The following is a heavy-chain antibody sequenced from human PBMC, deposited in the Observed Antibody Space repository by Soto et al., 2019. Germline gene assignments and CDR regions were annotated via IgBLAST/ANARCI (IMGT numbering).Heavy chain of an antibody. V-gene: IGHV1-69*01. D-gene: IGHD4-17*01. Sequence: QVQLVQSGAEVKKPGSSVKVSCKASGGTFSSYAISWVRQAPGQGLEWMGGIIPIFGTANYAQKFQGRVTITADESTSTAYMELSSRRSEDTAGYYCARVIDYGGNSYYYYYYGRDVWGQGTTVTVSS. CDR1: GGTFSSYA. CDR2: IIPIFGTA. CDR3: ARVIDYGGNSYYYYYYGRDV. J-gene: IGHJ6*02.